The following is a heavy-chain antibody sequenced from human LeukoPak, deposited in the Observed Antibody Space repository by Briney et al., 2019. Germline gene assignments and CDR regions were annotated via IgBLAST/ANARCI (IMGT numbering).Heavy chain of an antibody. Sequence: GGSLRLSCAASGFTFSSYGMHWVRQAPGKGLEWVAVIPYDGSNKYYADSVKGRFTISRDNSKNTLYLQMNSLRAEDTAVYYCAKDQGYSGYDWGGFDYWGQGTLVTVSS. CDR2: IPYDGSNK. J-gene: IGHJ4*02. CDR1: GFTFSSYG. CDR3: AKDQGYSGYDWGGFDY. V-gene: IGHV3-30*18. D-gene: IGHD5-12*01.